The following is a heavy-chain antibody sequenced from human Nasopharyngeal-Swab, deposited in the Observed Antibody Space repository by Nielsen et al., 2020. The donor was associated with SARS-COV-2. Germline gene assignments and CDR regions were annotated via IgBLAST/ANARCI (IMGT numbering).Heavy chain of an antibody. J-gene: IGHJ4*02. CDR3: ARGYVHSDY. V-gene: IGHV4-39*07. D-gene: IGHD2-2*01. Sequence: SETLSLTCTVSGGSISSSSYYWGWIRQPPGKGLEWIGSIYYSGSTYYNPSLKSRVTISVDTPKNQFSLKLSSVTAADTAVYYCARGYVHSDYWGQGTLVTVSS. CDR2: IYYSGST. CDR1: GGSISSSSYY.